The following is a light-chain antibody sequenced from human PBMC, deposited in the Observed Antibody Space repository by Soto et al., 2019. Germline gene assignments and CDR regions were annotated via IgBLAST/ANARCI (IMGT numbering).Light chain of an antibody. Sequence: EIVLTQSPGTLSLSPGERATLSCRASQSVTNSFLAWYQQKPGQAPRLLIYGASSRATGIPDRFSGSGSGTDFTLTISRLEPEDFAVFYCQQYGSSPTTFSQGTKLEIK. CDR2: GAS. J-gene: IGKJ2*01. CDR1: QSVTNSF. CDR3: QQYGSSPTT. V-gene: IGKV3-20*01.